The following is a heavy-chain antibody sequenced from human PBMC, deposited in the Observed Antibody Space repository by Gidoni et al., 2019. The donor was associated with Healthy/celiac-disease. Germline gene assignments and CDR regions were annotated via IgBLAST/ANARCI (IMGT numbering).Heavy chain of an antibody. CDR3: AKVDWFGIEGSGYGMDV. CDR1: GFTFSSYA. J-gene: IGHJ6*02. D-gene: IGHD3-10*01. Sequence: EVQLLESGGGLVQPGGSLRLSCAASGFTFSSYAMSWVRQAPGKGLEWVSAISGSGGSTYYADSVKGRFTISRDNSKNTLYLQMNSLRAEDTAVYYCAKVDWFGIEGSGYGMDVWGQGTTVTVSS. V-gene: IGHV3-23*01. CDR2: ISGSGGST.